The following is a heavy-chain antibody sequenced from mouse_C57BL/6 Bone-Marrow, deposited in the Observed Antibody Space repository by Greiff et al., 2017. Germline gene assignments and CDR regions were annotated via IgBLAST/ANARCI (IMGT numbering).Heavy chain of an antibody. CDR2: IYPRSGHT. J-gene: IGHJ2*01. CDR3: AKGYYYGSRYFEY. D-gene: IGHD1-1*01. CDR1: GYTFTSYG. V-gene: IGHV1-81*01. Sequence: QVQLQQSGAELARPGASVKLSCKASGYTFTSYGLSWVKQRPGQGLEWIGEIYPRSGHTYYNAKFKGKATLTADKSSSTAYMELRSLTSEDSAVYFCAKGYYYGSRYFEYWGQGTTLTVSS.